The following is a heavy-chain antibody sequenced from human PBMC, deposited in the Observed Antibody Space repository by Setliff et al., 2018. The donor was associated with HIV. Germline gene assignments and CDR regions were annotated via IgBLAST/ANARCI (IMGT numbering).Heavy chain of an antibody. CDR1: GYTFTSYG. CDR3: VRDYMWAFDY. D-gene: IGHD1-26*01. J-gene: IGHJ4*02. CDR2: VSNKGDT. V-gene: IGHV1-18*01. Sequence: ASVKVSCKASGYTFTSYGISWVRRAPGQGLEWMGWVSNKGDTNYVQKLQDRLTITTDTSTSTAYLELRDLRAEDTAVYYCVRDYMWAFDYRGQGTLVTVSS.